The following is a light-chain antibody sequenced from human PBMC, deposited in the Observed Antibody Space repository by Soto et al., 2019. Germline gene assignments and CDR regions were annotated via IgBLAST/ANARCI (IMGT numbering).Light chain of an antibody. J-gene: IGKJ1*01. Sequence: DIVMTPSPAFVSASLVERVTPSCRASQSVSSYLAWYQQKPGQAPRLLIYDASNRATGIPARFSGSGSGTDFTLTISSLEPEDFAVYYCQQRSNWPPTFGQGTKVDIK. CDR3: QQRSNWPPT. CDR1: QSVSSY. CDR2: DAS. V-gene: IGKV3-11*01.